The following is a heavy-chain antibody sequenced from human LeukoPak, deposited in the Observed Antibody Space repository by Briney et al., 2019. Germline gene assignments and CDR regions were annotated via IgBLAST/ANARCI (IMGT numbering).Heavy chain of an antibody. J-gene: IGHJ4*02. CDR1: GGTFSSYA. Sequence: ASVKVSCKASGGTFSSYAISWVRQAPGQGLEWMGGIIPIFGTANYAQKFQGRVTITADESTSTAYMELSSLRSEDTAVYYCARGIAAAVPYYFDYSGQGTLVTVSS. CDR2: IIPIFGTA. CDR3: ARGIAAAVPYYFDY. V-gene: IGHV1-69*13. D-gene: IGHD6-13*01.